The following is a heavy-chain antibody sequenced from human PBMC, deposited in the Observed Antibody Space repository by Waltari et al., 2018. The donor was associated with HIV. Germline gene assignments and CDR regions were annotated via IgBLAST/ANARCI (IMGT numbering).Heavy chain of an antibody. Sequence: EVQLVESGGGLVKPGGSLRLSCAASGFTFRRFSMSWIRQAPGRGLEWVASIDSSNTYIHYADSVRGRFTISRDNAKNSLYLQMNSLRAEDTALYYCARFDGGNSEVYHWGQGTLVTVSS. CDR2: IDSSNTYI. V-gene: IGHV3-21*01. CDR1: GFTFRRFS. CDR3: ARFDGGNSEVYH. D-gene: IGHD2-21*01. J-gene: IGHJ4*02.